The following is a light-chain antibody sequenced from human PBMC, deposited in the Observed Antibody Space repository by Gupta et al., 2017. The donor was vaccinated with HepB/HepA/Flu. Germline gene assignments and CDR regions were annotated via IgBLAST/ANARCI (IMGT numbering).Light chain of an antibody. CDR1: QSISTW. V-gene: IGKV1-5*03. CDR2: KAS. Sequence: DIQMTQSPSTLSASVGDRVIITCRASQSISTWLAWYQQKPGKAPNLLIYKASNLQSGVPSRFSGSGSGTEFTLTISSLQPDDFATYYCQQYYSYSRTFGQGTKVHI. J-gene: IGKJ1*01. CDR3: QQYYSYSRT.